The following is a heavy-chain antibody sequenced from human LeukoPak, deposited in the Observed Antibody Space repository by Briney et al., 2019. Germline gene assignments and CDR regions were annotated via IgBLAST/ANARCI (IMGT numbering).Heavy chain of an antibody. CDR1: GFTFSDYY. CDR3: ARSWRSGSYSDY. CDR2: ISSSGSTI. V-gene: IGHV3-11*01. J-gene: IGHJ4*02. Sequence: PGGSLRLSCAASGFTFSDYYMSCIRQAPGKGLEWVSYISSSGSTIYYADSVKGRFTISRDNAKNSLYLQMNSLRAEDTAVYYCARSWRSGSYSDYWGQGTLVTVSS. D-gene: IGHD3-10*01.